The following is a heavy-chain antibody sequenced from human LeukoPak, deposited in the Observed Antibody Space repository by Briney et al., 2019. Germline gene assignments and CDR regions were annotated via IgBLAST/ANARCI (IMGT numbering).Heavy chain of an antibody. CDR2: IYYSGST. D-gene: IGHD3-22*01. V-gene: IGHV4-39*01. Sequence: SETLSLTCTVSGGSISSSSYYWGWIRQPPGKGLEWIGSIYYSGSTYYNPSFKRRVTISVDTSKSQYSLKLSSVTAADTAVFYCARQYYYDSSGYYFGYWGQGILVTVSS. J-gene: IGHJ4*02. CDR1: GGSISSSSYY. CDR3: ARQYYYDSSGYYFGY.